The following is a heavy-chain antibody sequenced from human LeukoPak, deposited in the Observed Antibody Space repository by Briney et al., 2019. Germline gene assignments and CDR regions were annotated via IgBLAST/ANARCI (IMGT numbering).Heavy chain of an antibody. J-gene: IGHJ4*02. CDR2: ISWDGGST. CDR3: AKDHCSSTSCYADY. CDR1: GFTFVDYA. Sequence: SGGSLRLSCAASGFTFVDYAMHWVRQAPGKGLEWVTLISWDGGSTYYADSVKGRFTISRDNSKNSQYLQMNSLRAEDTALYYCAKDHCSSTSCYADYWGQGTLVTVSS. V-gene: IGHV3-43D*04. D-gene: IGHD2-2*01.